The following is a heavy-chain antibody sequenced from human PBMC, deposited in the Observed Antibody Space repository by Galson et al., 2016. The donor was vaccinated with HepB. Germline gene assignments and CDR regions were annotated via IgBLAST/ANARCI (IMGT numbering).Heavy chain of an antibody. J-gene: IGHJ4*02. CDR3: ARTGLAADFAY. D-gene: IGHD6-25*01. Sequence: SLRLSCAASGFILSDYYMGWVRQAPGKGLEWVGRTRNRARRHTTDYAASVKGRFTISRDNSRSSVYLQMNGLKADDTAVYYCARTGLAADFAYWGRGILGTVSS. CDR1: GFILSDYY. CDR2: TRNRARRHTT. V-gene: IGHV3-72*01.